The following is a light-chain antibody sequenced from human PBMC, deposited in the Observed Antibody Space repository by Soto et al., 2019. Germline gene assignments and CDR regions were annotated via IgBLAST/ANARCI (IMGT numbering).Light chain of an antibody. V-gene: IGKV2-28*01. CDR2: LGS. Sequence: DSVMTQFPLSLSVTPGEPASISCRSSQSLLHSNGYNYLDWYVQKPGQSPQLLIYLGSNRASGVPDRFSGSGSGTDFTLKISRVESEDFGVYYCMQALQIRVEFGQGTKVEIK. CDR3: MQALQIRVE. J-gene: IGKJ1*01. CDR1: QSLLHSNGYNY.